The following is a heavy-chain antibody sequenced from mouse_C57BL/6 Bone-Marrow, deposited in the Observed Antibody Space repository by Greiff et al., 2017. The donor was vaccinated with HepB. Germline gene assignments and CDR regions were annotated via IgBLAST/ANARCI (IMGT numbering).Heavy chain of an antibody. CDR3: TRVGPYYAMDY. CDR2: ISSGGDYI. Sequence: EVQVVESGEGLVKPGGSLKLSCAASGFTFSSYAMSWVRQTPEKRLEWVAYISSGGDYIYYADTVKGRFTISRDNARNTLYLQMSSLKSEDTAMYYCTRVGPYYAMDYWGQGTSVTVSS. V-gene: IGHV5-9-1*02. CDR1: GFTFSSYA. J-gene: IGHJ4*01.